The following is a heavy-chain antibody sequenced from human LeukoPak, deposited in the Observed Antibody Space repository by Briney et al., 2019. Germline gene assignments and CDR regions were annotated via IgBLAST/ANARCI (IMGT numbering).Heavy chain of an antibody. Sequence: GGSLRLSCAVSGFTFSSYSMNWVRQAQGEGREKTSYISSISSTIYYAETVKIRITISRDNGKSSLYMPIYNLRGDNTAVYYCARSSTSSSNWFDPWGQGTLVTVSS. CDR3: ARSSTSSSNWFDP. V-gene: IGHV3-48*01. J-gene: IGHJ5*02. D-gene: IGHD2-2*01. CDR2: ISSISSTI. CDR1: GFTFSSYS.